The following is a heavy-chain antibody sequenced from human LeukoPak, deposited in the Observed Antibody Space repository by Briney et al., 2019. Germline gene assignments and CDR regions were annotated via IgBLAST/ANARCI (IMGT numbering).Heavy chain of an antibody. CDR1: GFTVSSNE. CDR2: ISGNGGST. D-gene: IGHD3-22*01. CDR3: AKDPYDSLEYFDF. Sequence: GGSLRLSCAASGFTVSSNEMSWVRQAPGKGLEWVSAISGNGGSTYYADSVKGRFTISRDNSKNTLYLQMNSLRAEDTAVYYCAKDPYDSLEYFDFWGQGTLVAVSS. V-gene: IGHV3-23*01. J-gene: IGHJ4*02.